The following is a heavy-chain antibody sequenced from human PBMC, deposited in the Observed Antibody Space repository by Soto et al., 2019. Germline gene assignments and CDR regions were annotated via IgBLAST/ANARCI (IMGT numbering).Heavy chain of an antibody. CDR1: GYSFTSYW. D-gene: IGHD6-6*01. CDR2: IDPSDSYT. J-gene: IGHJ6*02. CDR3: ASKYSSSSGYSYYGMDV. V-gene: IGHV5-10-1*01. Sequence: GESLKISCKGSGYSFTSYWISWVRQMPGKGLEWMGRIDPSDSYTNYSPSFQGHVTISADKSISTAYLQWSSLKASDTAMHYCASKYSSSSGYSYYGMDVWGQGTTVTVSS.